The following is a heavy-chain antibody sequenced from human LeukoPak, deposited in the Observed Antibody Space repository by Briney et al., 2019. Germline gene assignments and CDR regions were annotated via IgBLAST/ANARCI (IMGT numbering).Heavy chain of an antibody. CDR3: ARTAARRFDY. D-gene: IGHD6-6*01. Sequence: GASVKVSCKASGHTFPSYFKHWVRQAPGQGLEWMGIINPTGGSTTYAQRFQGRVTMTRDTSTSTVYMELSSLRSDDTAVYYCARTAARRFDYWGQGTLVTASS. CDR2: INPTGGST. J-gene: IGHJ4*02. CDR1: GHTFPSYF. V-gene: IGHV1-46*01.